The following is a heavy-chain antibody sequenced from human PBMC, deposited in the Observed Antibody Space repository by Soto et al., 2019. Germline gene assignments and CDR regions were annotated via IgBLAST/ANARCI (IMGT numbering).Heavy chain of an antibody. J-gene: IGHJ4*02. Sequence: PSETLSLTCAVSGGSISSGGYYWSWIRQPPGKGLEWIGYIYYSGSTNYNPSLKSRVTISVDTSKNQFSLKLSSVTAADTAVYYCAREVGGSGTFDYWGQGTLVTVSS. CDR2: IYYSGST. CDR1: GGSISSGGYY. D-gene: IGHD6-19*01. V-gene: IGHV4-61*08. CDR3: AREVGGSGTFDY.